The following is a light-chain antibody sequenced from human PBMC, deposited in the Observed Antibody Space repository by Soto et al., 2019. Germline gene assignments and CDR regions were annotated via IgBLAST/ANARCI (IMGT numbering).Light chain of an antibody. CDR3: QQYKNWPPDRT. CDR1: QSVGSN. CDR2: GAS. Sequence: EIVMTQSPATLSVSPGERATLSCRASQSVGSNLAWYQQKPGQAPRLLIYGASTRATVIPARFSGSGSGTEFTLTMRRLQSEDIAIYWCQQYKNWPPDRTVGQGTKVEIK. V-gene: IGKV3-15*01. J-gene: IGKJ1*01.